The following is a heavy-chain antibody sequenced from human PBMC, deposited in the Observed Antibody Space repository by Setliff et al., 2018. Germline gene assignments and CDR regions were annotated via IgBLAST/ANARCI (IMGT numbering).Heavy chain of an antibody. V-gene: IGHV1-24*01. Sequence: ASVKVSCKVSGYTLTELSMHWVRQAPGKGLEWMGGFDPEDGETIYAQKFQGRVTITADESTSTAYMELSSLRSEDTAVYYCARDSFFGDDYYDSSGSSHAFDIWGQGTMVTV. D-gene: IGHD3-22*01. CDR3: ARDSFFGDDYYDSSGSSHAFDI. CDR2: FDPEDGET. J-gene: IGHJ3*02. CDR1: GYTLTELS.